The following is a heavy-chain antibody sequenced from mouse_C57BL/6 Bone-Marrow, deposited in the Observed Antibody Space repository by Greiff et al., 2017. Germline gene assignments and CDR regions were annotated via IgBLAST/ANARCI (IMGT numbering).Heavy chain of an antibody. CDR2: IWSGGST. V-gene: IGHV2-2*01. CDR1: GFSLTSSG. Sequence: QVQLKQSGPGLVQPSQSLSITCTVSGFSLTSSGVHWVRQSPGKGLEWLGVIWSGGSTDYNAAFISRLSISKDNSKSQVFFKMNSLQADDTAIYYCARPIYDGYPLAYWGQGTLVTVSA. D-gene: IGHD2-3*01. CDR3: ARPIYDGYPLAY. J-gene: IGHJ3*01.